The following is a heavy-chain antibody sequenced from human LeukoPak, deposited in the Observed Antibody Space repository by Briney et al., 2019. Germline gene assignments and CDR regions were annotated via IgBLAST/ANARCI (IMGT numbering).Heavy chain of an antibody. CDR3: ARGNRDSSGFYYYYGMDV. V-gene: IGHV3-9*01. J-gene: IGHJ6*02. D-gene: IGHD6-19*01. CDR1: SSGDYY. CDR2: ISWNSKNI. Sequence: SSGDYYWSWIRQPPGKGLEWVSGISWNSKNIGYAASVKGRFTISRDNAKNSLYLQMNSLRAEDTAFYYCARGNRDSSGFYYYYGMDVWGQGTTVTVSS.